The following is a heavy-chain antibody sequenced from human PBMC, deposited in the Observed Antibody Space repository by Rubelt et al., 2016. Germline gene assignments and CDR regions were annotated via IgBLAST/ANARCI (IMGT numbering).Heavy chain of an antibody. CDR1: GFTVSSNY. CDR2: IYSGGST. CDR3: ARDSYSSSSPNFDY. Sequence: EVQLVESGGGLVQPGGSLRLSCAASGFTVSSNYMSWVRQAPGKGLEWVSVIYSGGSTYYADSVKGRFTISRENAKNARYLQRNSLRAEDTAVYYCARDSYSSSSPNFDYWGQGTLVTVSS. V-gene: IGHV3-53*01. D-gene: IGHD6-6*01. J-gene: IGHJ4*02.